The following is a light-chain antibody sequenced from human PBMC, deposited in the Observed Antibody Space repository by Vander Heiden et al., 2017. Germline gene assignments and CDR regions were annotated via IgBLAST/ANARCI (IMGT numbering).Light chain of an antibody. CDR3: YSTDSSGNHRV. CDR2: EES. V-gene: IGLV3-10*01. Sequence: SYELPQPPSVSVSPGQTARITCSGHAFPKKYAYWYQQKSVQAPVLVMYEESKRPSGIPERFSGSSSGTRATLTSSGAQVEDEADYYCYSTDSSGNHRVFGGGTKLTVL. CDR1: AFPKKY. J-gene: IGLJ3*02.